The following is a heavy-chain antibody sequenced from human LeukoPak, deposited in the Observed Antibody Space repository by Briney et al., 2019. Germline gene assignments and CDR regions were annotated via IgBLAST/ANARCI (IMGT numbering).Heavy chain of an antibody. CDR1: GGSISSYY. J-gene: IGHJ3*02. Sequence: SETLSLTCTVSGGSISSYYWSWIRQPPGKGLEWIGHIVYSGSANYNPSLDSRVTISVDTSKNQFSLKLSSVTAADTAVYYCARGFYGSGSYDAFDIWGQGTMVTVSS. CDR2: IVYSGSA. CDR3: ARGFYGSGSYDAFDI. D-gene: IGHD3-10*01. V-gene: IGHV4-59*01.